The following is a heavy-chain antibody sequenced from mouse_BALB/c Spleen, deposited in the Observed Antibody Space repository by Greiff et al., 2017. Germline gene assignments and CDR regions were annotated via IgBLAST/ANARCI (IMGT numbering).Heavy chain of an antibody. V-gene: IGHV2-6-7*01. CDR2: IWGDGST. CDR3: ARDGELSPHAMDY. Sequence: QVQLKESGPGLVAPSQSLSITCTVSGFSLTGYGVNWVRQPPGKGLEWLGMIWGDGSTDYNSALKSRLSISKDNSKSQVFLKMNSLQTDDTARYFCARDGELSPHAMDYWGQGTSVTVSS. CDR1: GFSLTGYG. J-gene: IGHJ4*01. D-gene: IGHD1-1*02.